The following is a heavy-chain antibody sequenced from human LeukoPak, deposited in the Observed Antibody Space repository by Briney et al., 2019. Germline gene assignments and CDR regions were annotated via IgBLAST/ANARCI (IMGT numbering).Heavy chain of an antibody. J-gene: IGHJ4*02. Sequence: SETLSLTCAVSGGSISNYYLNWIRQPPGKGLEWIGYINYSGSTNYNPSLKSRVTISVDTSKNQFSLKLSSVTAADTAVYYCARVIAVAGTDYFDYWGQGTLVTVSS. CDR3: ARVIAVAGTDYFDY. CDR2: INYSGST. CDR1: GGSISNYY. D-gene: IGHD6-19*01. V-gene: IGHV4-59*01.